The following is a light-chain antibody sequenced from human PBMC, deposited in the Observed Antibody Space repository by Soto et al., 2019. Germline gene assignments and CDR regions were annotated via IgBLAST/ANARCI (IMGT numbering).Light chain of an antibody. CDR3: QQYGSFSWT. V-gene: IGKV2-30*01. CDR1: QSLVYSDGNTY. Sequence: DVVMTQSPLSLPVTLGQPASISCRSSQSLVYSDGNTYLNWFQQGPGQSPRRLIYKVSNRDSGVPDRFSGSGSGTDFTLTISRLEPEDFAVYYCQQYGSFSWTFGQGTKVDIK. J-gene: IGKJ1*01. CDR2: KVS.